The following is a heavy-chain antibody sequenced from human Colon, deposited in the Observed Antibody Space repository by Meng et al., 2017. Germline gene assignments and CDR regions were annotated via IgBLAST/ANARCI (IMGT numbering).Heavy chain of an antibody. Sequence: QVPLQQSRPGPLKPSLTLPIASSMCGDNVSRNSFAWNSIRQSPSRGGEWLARTYYIYTWNNDYAVSVKCRITFNAYTSTNQVSLQLNSVTPEDTAVYYCARGFLVRGFDSWGQGTLVTVSS. V-gene: IGHV6-1*01. J-gene: IGHJ4*02. D-gene: IGHD3-3*01. CDR2: TYYIYTWNN. CDR1: GDNVSRNSFA. CDR3: ARGFLVRGFDS.